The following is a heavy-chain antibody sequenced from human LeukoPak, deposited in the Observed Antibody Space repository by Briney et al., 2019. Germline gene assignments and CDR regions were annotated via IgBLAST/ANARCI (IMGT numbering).Heavy chain of an antibody. D-gene: IGHD3-3*01. CDR3: ARDLLERDYYYYYMDV. J-gene: IGHJ6*03. CDR1: GSAFSTSC. CDR2: ISSSSNFI. V-gene: IGHV3-21*01. Sequence: WGSLRLSCAASGSAFSTSCMNWVRQAPGKGLEWVSYISSSSNFISYGDSMRDRFTISRDNAKNSLYLQMNSLRAEDTAVYYCARDLLERDYYYYYMDVWGKGTTVTVSS.